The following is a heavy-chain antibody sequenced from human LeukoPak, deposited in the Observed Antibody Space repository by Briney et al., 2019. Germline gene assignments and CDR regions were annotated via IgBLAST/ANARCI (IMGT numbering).Heavy chain of an antibody. V-gene: IGHV4-34*01. CDR2: INHSGST. Sequence: LSETLSLTCAVYGGSFSGYYWSWIRQPPGKGLEWSGEINHSGSTNYTPSLKSRVTISVDTSKNQFSLRLSSVTAADTAVYYCARASAYSGYETIDYWGQGTLVTVS. CDR3: ARASAYSGYETIDY. D-gene: IGHD5-12*01. CDR1: GGSFSGYY. J-gene: IGHJ4*02.